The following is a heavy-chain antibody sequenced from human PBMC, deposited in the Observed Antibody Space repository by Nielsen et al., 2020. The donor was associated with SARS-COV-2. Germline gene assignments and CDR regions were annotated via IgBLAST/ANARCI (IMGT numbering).Heavy chain of an antibody. J-gene: IGHJ4*02. CDR2: IRPDGTGA. CDR3: IRAGTYNYGLAY. V-gene: IGHV3-7*01. CDR1: GFTFSASW. D-gene: IGHD5-18*01. Sequence: GGSLRLSCAASGFTFSASWMAWVRQAPGKGLEWLSNIRPDGTGANYVDSVKGRFTISRDNAANTLSLQMRSLRAEDTAVYFCIRAGTYNYGLAYWGQGVLVKVSS.